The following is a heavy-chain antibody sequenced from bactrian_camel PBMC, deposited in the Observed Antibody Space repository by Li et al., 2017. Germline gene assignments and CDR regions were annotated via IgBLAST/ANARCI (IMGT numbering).Heavy chain of an antibody. V-gene: IGHV3S53*01. J-gene: IGHJ6*01. D-gene: IGHD6*01. CDR2: LTSYGTT. CDR3: TADPFAVVAGSRTCAGA. Sequence: HVQLVESGGGSVQAGGSLRLSCVASGYTFSSACMGWFRQAPGGECKLVSSLTSYGTTYYTDSVKGRFTISRDNAKRTLYLQMNNLKPEDTGVYYCTADPFAVVAGSRTCAGAWSQGTQVTVS. CDR1: GYTFSSAC.